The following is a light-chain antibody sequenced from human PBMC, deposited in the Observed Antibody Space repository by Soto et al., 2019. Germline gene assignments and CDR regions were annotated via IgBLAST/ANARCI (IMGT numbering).Light chain of an antibody. Sequence: EIVLTQSPATLSLSPGERATLSCRASQSVNSFLAWYQQKPGQAPRLLICDASNRATGIPARFSGGGSGTDFTLTISSLEPEDSALYYCQQRTLWPPLTFGGGSQVEIK. J-gene: IGKJ4*01. CDR1: QSVNSF. V-gene: IGKV3-11*01. CDR3: QQRTLWPPLT. CDR2: DAS.